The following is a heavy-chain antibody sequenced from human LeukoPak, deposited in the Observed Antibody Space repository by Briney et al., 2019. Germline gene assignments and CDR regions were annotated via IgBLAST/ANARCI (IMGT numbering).Heavy chain of an antibody. D-gene: IGHD2-2*01. CDR3: ARGLDCRSTSCYLDN. V-gene: IGHV3-7*01. Sequence: GGSLRLSCAASGFTFTKYWMTWVRQAPGKGLEWVANIKQDGSEKFYVDSVKGRFTISRDNAKNSLDMQINSLGAEDTAVYYCARGLDCRSTSCYLDNWGQGTLVTVSS. CDR2: IKQDGSEK. J-gene: IGHJ4*02. CDR1: GFTFTKYW.